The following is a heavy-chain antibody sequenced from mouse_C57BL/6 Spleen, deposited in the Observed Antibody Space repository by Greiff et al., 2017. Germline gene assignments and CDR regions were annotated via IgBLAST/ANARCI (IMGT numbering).Heavy chain of an antibody. CDR2: IDPSDSYT. D-gene: IGHD1-1*01. CDR3: ARNDDGSSYPARFAD. CDR1: GYTFTSYW. J-gene: IGHJ3*01. Sequence: VQLQQPGAELVKPGASVKLSCKASGYTFTSYWMQWVKQRPGPGLEWIGEIDPSDSYTNYNQKFKGKATLTVDTSSSTAYMQLSSLTSEDSAVYYCARNDDGSSYPARFADGGKGTLVTVSA. V-gene: IGHV1-50*01.